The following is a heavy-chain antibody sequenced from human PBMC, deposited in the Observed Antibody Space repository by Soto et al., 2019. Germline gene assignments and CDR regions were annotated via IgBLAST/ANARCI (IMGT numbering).Heavy chain of an antibody. CDR3: ARTPLTTGWSVDY. D-gene: IGHD6-19*01. CDR1: GFSLSTNVMC. J-gene: IGHJ4*02. Sequence: GPTLVYPTQTLTLTCTFSGFSLSTNVMCVSWIRQPPGKALEWLALVDWDDDKFYSISLRTRLTISRDTSKNQVVLTMTDMDPVDTATYYCARTPLTTGWSVDYWGQGTLVTSPQ. V-gene: IGHV2-70*01. CDR2: VDWDDDK.